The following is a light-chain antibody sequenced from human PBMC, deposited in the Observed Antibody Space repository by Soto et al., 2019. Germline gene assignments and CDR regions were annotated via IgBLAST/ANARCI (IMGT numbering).Light chain of an antibody. CDR3: QQYGSSPWT. CDR1: ENIRSNY. J-gene: IGKJ1*01. Sequence: EIVLTQSPGTLSLSPGQRATLSCRASENIRSNYVAWFQQKPGQAPRLLIYGAVSRATGIPDRFSGSGSGTDFTLTIGRLEPEDFAVYYCQQYGSSPWTFGQGTKVDIK. V-gene: IGKV3-20*01. CDR2: GAV.